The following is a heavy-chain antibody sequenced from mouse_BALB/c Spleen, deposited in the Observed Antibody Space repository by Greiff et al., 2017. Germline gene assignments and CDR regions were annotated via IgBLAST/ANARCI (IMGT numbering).Heavy chain of an antibody. D-gene: IGHD1-1*01. V-gene: IGHV5-17*02. CDR3: ARGYYGYWYFDV. CDR2: ISSGSSTI. CDR1: GFTFSSFG. Sequence: DVQLVESGGGLVQPGGSRKLSCAASGFTFSSFGMHWVRQAPEKGLEWVAYISSGSSTIYYADTVKGRFTISRDNPKNTLFLQMTSLRSEDTAMYYCARGYYGYWYFDVWGAGTTVTVSS. J-gene: IGHJ1*01.